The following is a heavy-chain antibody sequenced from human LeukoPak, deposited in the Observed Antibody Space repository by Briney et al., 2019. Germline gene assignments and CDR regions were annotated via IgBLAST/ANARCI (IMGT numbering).Heavy chain of an antibody. CDR2: ISYDGSNK. D-gene: IGHD2-8*01. V-gene: IGHV3-30-3*01. Sequence: GGSLRLSCAASGFTFSSYAMHWVRQAPGKGLEWVAVISYDGSNKYYADSVKGRFTISRDNSKNTLYLQMNSLGAEDTAVYYCAKDPTRIVLMVYAIGYYFDYWGQGTLVTVSS. J-gene: IGHJ4*02. CDR1: GFTFSSYA. CDR3: AKDPTRIVLMVYAIGYYFDY.